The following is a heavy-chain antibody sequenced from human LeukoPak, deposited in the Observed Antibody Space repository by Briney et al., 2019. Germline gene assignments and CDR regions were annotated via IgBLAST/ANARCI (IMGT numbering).Heavy chain of an antibody. Sequence: GGSLRLSCAASGFTFSSYGMSWVRQAPGKGLEWVSAISGSGGSTYYADSVEGRFTISRDNSKNTLYLQMNSLRAEDTAVYYCAKGVVVAPDVTPFDYWGQGTLVTVSS. V-gene: IGHV3-23*01. CDR2: ISGSGGST. CDR1: GFTFSSYG. J-gene: IGHJ4*02. D-gene: IGHD2-2*01. CDR3: AKGVVVAPDVTPFDY.